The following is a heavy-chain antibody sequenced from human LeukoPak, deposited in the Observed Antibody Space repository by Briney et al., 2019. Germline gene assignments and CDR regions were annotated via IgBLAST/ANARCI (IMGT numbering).Heavy chain of an antibody. Sequence: SETLSLTCTVSGGSISSYYWSWIRQPPGKGLEWIGYIYYSGSTNYNPSLESRVTISVDTSKNQFSLKLSSVTAADTAMYYCARDSPPDYWGQGTLLTVSS. V-gene: IGHV4-59*01. CDR3: ARDSPPDY. CDR2: IYYSGST. CDR1: GGSISSYY. J-gene: IGHJ4*02.